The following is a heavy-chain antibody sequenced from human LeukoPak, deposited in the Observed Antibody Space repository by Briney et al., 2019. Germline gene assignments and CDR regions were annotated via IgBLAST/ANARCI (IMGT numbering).Heavy chain of an antibody. J-gene: IGHJ5*02. D-gene: IGHD3-10*02. CDR1: GSRFTSYW. CDR2: IYPGDSDT. V-gene: IGHV5-51*01. CDR3: ARQITMLRDGDNWFDP. Sequence: PGESLKISCQCSGSRFTSYWIGWVRQLPGKGLDWMGIIYPGDSDTRYSPSFQGQVTISADKSISTAYLQWSSLKASDTAMYYCARQITMLRDGDNWFDPWGQGTLVTVSS.